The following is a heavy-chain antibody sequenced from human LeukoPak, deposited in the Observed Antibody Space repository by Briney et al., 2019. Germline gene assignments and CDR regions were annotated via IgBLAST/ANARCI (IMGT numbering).Heavy chain of an antibody. V-gene: IGHV4-61*02. CDR1: GGSISSGSYY. Sequence: SETLSLTCTVSGGSISSGSYYWSWIRQPAGKGLEWIGRIYTSGSTNYNPSLKSRVTISVDTSKNQFSLKLSSVTAADTAVYYCARVSGGWRAFDIWGQGTMVTVSS. J-gene: IGHJ3*02. D-gene: IGHD6-19*01. CDR2: IYTSGST. CDR3: ARVSGGWRAFDI.